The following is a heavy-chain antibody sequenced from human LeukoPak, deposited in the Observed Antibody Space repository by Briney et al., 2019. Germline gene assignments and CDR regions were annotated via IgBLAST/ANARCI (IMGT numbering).Heavy chain of an antibody. Sequence: GGSLRLSCAASGFTFSSYEMNWVRQAPGKGLEWVSYTSSSGSTIYYADSVKGRFTISRDNAKNSLYLQMNSLRAEDTAVYYCARDIVVVVAERYYYYGMDVWGQGTTVTVSS. CDR3: ARDIVVVVAERYYYYGMDV. CDR2: TSSSGSTI. J-gene: IGHJ6*02. CDR1: GFTFSSYE. V-gene: IGHV3-48*03. D-gene: IGHD2-15*01.